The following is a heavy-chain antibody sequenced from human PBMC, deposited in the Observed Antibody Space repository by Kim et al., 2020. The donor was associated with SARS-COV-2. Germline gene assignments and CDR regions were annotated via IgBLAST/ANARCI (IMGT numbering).Heavy chain of an antibody. J-gene: IGHJ4*02. Sequence: GGSLRLSCAASGFTFSSYGMHWVRQAPGKGLEWVAVISYDGSNKYYADSVKGRFTISRDNSKNTLYLQMNSLRAEDTAVYYCARMGDYESTNDYWGQGTLVTVSS. D-gene: IGHD4-17*01. CDR3: ARMGDYESTNDY. CDR1: GFTFSSYG. V-gene: IGHV3-30*03. CDR2: ISYDGSNK.